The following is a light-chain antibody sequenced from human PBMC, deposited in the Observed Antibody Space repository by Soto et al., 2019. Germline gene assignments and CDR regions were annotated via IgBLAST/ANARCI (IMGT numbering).Light chain of an antibody. J-gene: IGKJ4*01. V-gene: IGKV3-20*01. Sequence: VLTQSPGTLSLSPAQRATLSCRASQSVRSSHLAWYQQMPGQAPRLLIYGASNRATGIPDRFSGSGSGTDFTLTISRLEPEDFAVYYCQQYSSSPLTFGGGTKVDIK. CDR2: GAS. CDR3: QQYSSSPLT. CDR1: QSVRSSH.